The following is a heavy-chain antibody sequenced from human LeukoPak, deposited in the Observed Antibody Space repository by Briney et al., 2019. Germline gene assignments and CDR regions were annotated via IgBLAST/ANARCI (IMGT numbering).Heavy chain of an antibody. CDR1: GFTFSTYA. J-gene: IGHJ4*02. D-gene: IGHD2-2*01. V-gene: IGHV3-23*01. Sequence: AGGSLRLSCAASGFTFSTYAMSSVRHAPGRGLEWVSAISGSGDGTYYTDSVKGRFTISRANSKNSLYLQMNSLRAEDTAVYYCAKGDTGWAIVPAAIAYWGQGTLVTVSS. CDR2: ISGSGDGT. CDR3: AKGDTGWAIVPAAIAY.